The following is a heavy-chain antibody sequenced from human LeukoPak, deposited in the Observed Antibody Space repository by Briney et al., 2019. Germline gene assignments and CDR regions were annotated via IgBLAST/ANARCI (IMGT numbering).Heavy chain of an antibody. CDR1: GFTLSSYG. J-gene: IGHJ6*02. CDR2: ISYDGSNK. D-gene: IGHD6-6*01. V-gene: IGHV3-30*18. Sequence: PGGSLRLSCAASGFTLSSYGMHWVRQAPGKGLEWVAVISYDGSNKYYADSVKGRFTISRDNSKNTLYLQMNSLRAEDTAVYYCAKEYSSSSYYYYGMDVWGQGTTVTVSS. CDR3: AKEYSSSSYYYYGMDV.